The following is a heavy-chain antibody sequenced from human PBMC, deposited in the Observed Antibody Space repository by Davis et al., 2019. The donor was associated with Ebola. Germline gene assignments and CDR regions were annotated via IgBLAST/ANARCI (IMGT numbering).Heavy chain of an antibody. Sequence: SETLSLTCTVSGGAINNYYLSWIRQSPGKGLEWIGYIHHSGSTKYNPSLESRITISVDTSKNQFSLKLSSVTAADTAVYYCARRATPMTTRYYGMDVWGKGTTVTVSS. CDR1: GGAINNYY. CDR3: ARRATPMTTRYYGMDV. V-gene: IGHV4-59*08. D-gene: IGHD4-11*01. J-gene: IGHJ6*04. CDR2: IHHSGST.